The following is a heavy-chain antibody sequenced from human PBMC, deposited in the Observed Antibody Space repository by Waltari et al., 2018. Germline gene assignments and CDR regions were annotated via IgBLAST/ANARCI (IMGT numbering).Heavy chain of an antibody. J-gene: IGHJ4*02. CDR3: ARDRPHDY. Sequence: EVQLVESGGGLVQPGGSLRLSCAASGFTFSIYWRSWVRQAPGKGLEWVANIKQDGSEKYYVDSVKGRFTISRDNAKNSLYLQMNSLRAEDTAVYYCARDRPHDYWGQGTLVTVSS. CDR1: GFTFSIYW. CDR2: IKQDGSEK. V-gene: IGHV3-7*01.